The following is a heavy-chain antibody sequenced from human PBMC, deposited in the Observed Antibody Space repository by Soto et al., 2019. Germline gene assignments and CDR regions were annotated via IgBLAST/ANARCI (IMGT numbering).Heavy chain of an antibody. CDR3: ARERRITMVRGVNNWFDP. D-gene: IGHD3-10*01. Sequence: ASVNVSCKCSGYNFTSYSMSWVRQAPGQGPEWKGGISAYNGNTKYAEKLQGRVTMTTSTSTSTAYRELRSLRSDDTAVYYCARERRITMVRGVNNWFDPWGQGTLVTVSS. J-gene: IGHJ5*02. CDR1: GYNFTSYS. V-gene: IGHV1-18*04. CDR2: ISAYNGNT.